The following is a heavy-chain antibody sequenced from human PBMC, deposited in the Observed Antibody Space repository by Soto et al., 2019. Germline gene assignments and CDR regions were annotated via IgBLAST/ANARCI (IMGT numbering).Heavy chain of an antibody. CDR1: GFTFSSYA. CDR3: ARALANTRYYFDY. CDR2: ISYDGSNK. Sequence: GSLRLSCAASGFTFSSYAMHWVRQAPGKGLEWVAVISYDGSNKYYADSVKGRFTISRDNSKNTLYLQMNSLRAEDTAVYYCARALANTRYYFDYWGHGTLVTVSS. V-gene: IGHV3-30-3*01. J-gene: IGHJ4*01. D-gene: IGHD3-3*02.